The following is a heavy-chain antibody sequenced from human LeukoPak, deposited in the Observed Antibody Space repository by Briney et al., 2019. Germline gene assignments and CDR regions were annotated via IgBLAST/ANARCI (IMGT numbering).Heavy chain of an antibody. J-gene: IGHJ4*02. Sequence: PGGSLRLSCAASGFTFSSYSMNWVRQAPGKGLEWIGSSYFRGSTYSSPSLRSRVVISVDTSKNQFSLKLNSVTAADTAVYYCGSSHSSSWYDWWGQGTLVTVTS. CDR1: GFTFSSYS. D-gene: IGHD6-13*01. CDR3: GSSHSSSWYDW. V-gene: IGHV4-39*07. CDR2: SYFRGST.